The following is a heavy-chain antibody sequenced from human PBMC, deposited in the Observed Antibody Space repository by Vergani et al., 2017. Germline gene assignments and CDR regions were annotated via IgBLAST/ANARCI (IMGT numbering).Heavy chain of an antibody. D-gene: IGHD3-22*01. Sequence: EVQLLESGGGLVQPGGSLRLSCAASGFTFSSQVMSWVRQAPGKGLEWVSGISGSGGSTYYAASLKGRFTVSRDNSRNTLYLQINSLRAEDTAVYYCANAGGRGISMIPNDYWGQGTLVTVSS. V-gene: IGHV3-23*01. CDR2: ISGSGGST. CDR1: GFTFSSQV. J-gene: IGHJ4*02. CDR3: ANAGGRGISMIPNDY.